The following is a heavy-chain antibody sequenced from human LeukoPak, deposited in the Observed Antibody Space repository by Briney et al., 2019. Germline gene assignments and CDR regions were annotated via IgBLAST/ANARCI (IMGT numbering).Heavy chain of an antibody. V-gene: IGHV4-4*07. Sequence: SETLSLTCTVSGGSISSYYWSWIRQPAGKGLEWIGRIYTSGSTNYNPSLKSRVTMSVDTSKNQFSLKLSSVTAADTVVYYCARGGYSYGYSGFGYWGQGTLVTVSS. CDR3: ARGGYSYGYSGFGY. J-gene: IGHJ4*02. CDR1: GGSISSYY. CDR2: IYTSGST. D-gene: IGHD5-18*01.